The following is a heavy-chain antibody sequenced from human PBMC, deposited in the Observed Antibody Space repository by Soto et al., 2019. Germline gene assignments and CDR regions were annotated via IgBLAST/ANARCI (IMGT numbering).Heavy chain of an antibody. V-gene: IGHV1-69*02. CDR1: GGTFSSYT. CDR2: IIPILGIA. Sequence: QVQLVQSGAEVKKPGSSVKVSCKASGGTFSSYTISWVRQAPGQGLEWMGRIIPILGIANYAQKFQGRVTITEDKSTSNAYTELSSLRSEDTAVYYWAIGGGYYYGSDDMDVWGQGTTVTVSS. CDR3: AIGGGYYYGSDDMDV. D-gene: IGHD3-10*01. J-gene: IGHJ6*02.